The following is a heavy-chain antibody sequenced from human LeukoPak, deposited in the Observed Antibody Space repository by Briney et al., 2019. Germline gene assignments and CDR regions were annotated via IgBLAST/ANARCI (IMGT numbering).Heavy chain of an antibody. Sequence: SVKVSCKASGGTFSSYAISWVRQAPGQGLEWMGGIIPIFGTANYAQKFQGRVTITTDESTSTAYMELSSLRSEDTAVYYCARAGYCTNGVCAYYFDYWGQGTLVTVSS. CDR2: IIPIFGTA. D-gene: IGHD2-8*01. J-gene: IGHJ4*02. V-gene: IGHV1-69*05. CDR1: GGTFSSYA. CDR3: ARAGYCTNGVCAYYFDY.